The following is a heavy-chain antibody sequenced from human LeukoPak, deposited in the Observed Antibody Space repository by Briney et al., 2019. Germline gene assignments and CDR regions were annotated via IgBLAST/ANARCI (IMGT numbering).Heavy chain of an antibody. D-gene: IGHD3-9*01. CDR2: ISSSSSYI. J-gene: IGHJ5*02. Sequence: GGSQRLSCAASGFTFSSYSMNWVRQAPGKGLEWVSSISSSSSYIYYADSVKGRFTISRDNAKNSLYLQMNSLRAEDTAVYYCARDFFDSDNWFDPWGQGTLVTVSS. CDR1: GFTFSSYS. V-gene: IGHV3-21*01. CDR3: ARDFFDSDNWFDP.